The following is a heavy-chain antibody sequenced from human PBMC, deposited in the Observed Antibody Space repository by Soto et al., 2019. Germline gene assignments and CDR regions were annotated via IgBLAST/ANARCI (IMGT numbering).Heavy chain of an antibody. J-gene: IGHJ6*01. CDR3: AKDRGGPRSGGGMLDYYYSGMVA. CDR1: GFTFSTYA. CDR2: ISYDGTNK. D-gene: IGHD2-8*02. Sequence: QVQLVESGGGVVQPGRSLRLSCAASGFTFSTYAMHWVRQAPGKGLEWVAAISYDGTNKYYADSVRGRFTISSDKSTITLFRPTTRRRAEYTAVESSAKDRGGPRSGGGMLDYYYSGMVAW. V-gene: IGHV3-30-3*01.